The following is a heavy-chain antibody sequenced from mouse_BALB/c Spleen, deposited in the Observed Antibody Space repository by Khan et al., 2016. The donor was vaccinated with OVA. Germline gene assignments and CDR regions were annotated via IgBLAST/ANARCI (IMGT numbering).Heavy chain of an antibody. J-gene: IGHJ3*01. Sequence: LVKTGASVKISGTPSGYSFTGSYIHWYNPGLGRILEWLGYISCYIGSITYNQKFKGKATFTVDTSSSTVYMQFNSLTSEDSAVYYCARGDYYGSSSVAYWGQGTLVTVSA. CDR3: ARGDYYGSSSVAY. V-gene: IGHV1S34*01. CDR2: ISCYIGSI. CDR1: GYSFTGSY. D-gene: IGHD1-1*01.